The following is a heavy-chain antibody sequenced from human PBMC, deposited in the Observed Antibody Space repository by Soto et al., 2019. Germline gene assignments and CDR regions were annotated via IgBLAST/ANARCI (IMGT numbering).Heavy chain of an antibody. D-gene: IGHD6-13*01. V-gene: IGHV3-53*02. CDR1: GFIVSSNY. CDR2: IFGGGST. J-gene: IGHJ4*02. CDR3: ATAGQELQLASDY. Sequence: EVQLVATGGGLIQPGGSLRLSCAASGFIVSSNYMNWVRQAPGKGLEWLSGIFGGGSTYYADSVEGRFTNSRDNSKNTVYLQMSSLRADDTAIYYCATAGQELQLASDYWGQGTLVTVSS.